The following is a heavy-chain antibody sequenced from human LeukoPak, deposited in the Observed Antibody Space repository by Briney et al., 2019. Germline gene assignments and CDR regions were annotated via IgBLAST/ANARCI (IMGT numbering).Heavy chain of an antibody. Sequence: PGGSLRLSWAASGFTFSGYYWSWIRQPPGKGLEWIGEVNHSGSTNYNPSLKSRVTISVDTSKNQFSLKLSSVTAADTAVYYCARGSLYDFWSGYYLGYYYMDVWGKGTTVTVSS. J-gene: IGHJ6*03. CDR3: ARGSLYDFWSGYYLGYYYMDV. CDR1: GFTFSGYY. CDR2: VNHSGST. V-gene: IGHV4-34*01. D-gene: IGHD3-3*01.